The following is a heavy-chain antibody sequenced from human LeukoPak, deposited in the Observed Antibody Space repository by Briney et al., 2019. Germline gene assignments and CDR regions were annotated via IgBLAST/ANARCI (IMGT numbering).Heavy chain of an antibody. Sequence: SQTLSLTCTVSGGSISSGDYYWRWIRQPPGKGREWVGYIYYSGSTYYNPSLKSRVTISVDTSKNQFSLKLSSVTAADTAVYYCARVAYSGCDRNYFDYWGQGTLVTVSS. D-gene: IGHD5-12*01. CDR3: ARVAYSGCDRNYFDY. CDR2: IYYSGST. J-gene: IGHJ4*02. V-gene: IGHV4-30-4*08. CDR1: GGSISSGDYY.